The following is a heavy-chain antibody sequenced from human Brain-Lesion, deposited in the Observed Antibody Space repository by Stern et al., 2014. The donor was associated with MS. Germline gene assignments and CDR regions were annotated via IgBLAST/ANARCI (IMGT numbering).Heavy chain of an antibody. CDR3: ARDDHRDSSGHYAPFDY. J-gene: IGHJ4*02. Sequence: QMQLVQSGAEVKKPGASVKVSCKASGYTFIRYAMQWVRQAPGQRLEWMGRINGVDDKTKYSHKFRGRVTITRDTSANTVYMELSSLRSEDTAVYYCARDDHRDSSGHYAPFDYWGQGTRVTVSS. D-gene: IGHD3-22*01. CDR1: GYTFIRYA. CDR2: INGVDDKT. V-gene: IGHV1-3*01.